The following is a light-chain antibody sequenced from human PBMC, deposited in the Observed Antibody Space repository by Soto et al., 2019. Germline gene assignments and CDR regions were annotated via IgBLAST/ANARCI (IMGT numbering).Light chain of an antibody. CDR3: SSYTTSSTWV. CDR1: SSDVGGYNY. J-gene: IGLJ3*02. V-gene: IGLV2-14*01. Sequence: QSALTQPASVSGSPGQSITISCTGTSSDVGGYNYVSWYQQHPGKAPKLMIYDVGDRPSGVSNRFSGSKSGNTASLTISGLQAEDEADYYSSSYTTSSTWVFGGGTKLTVL. CDR2: DVG.